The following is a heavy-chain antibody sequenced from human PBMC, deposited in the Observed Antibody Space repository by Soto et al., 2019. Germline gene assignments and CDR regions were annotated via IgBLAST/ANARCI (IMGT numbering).Heavy chain of an antibody. V-gene: IGHV1-2*04. D-gene: IGHD1-26*01. CDR3: ARDRGATDHPYYYYYGMDV. CDR1: GYTFTGYY. J-gene: IGHJ6*02. CDR2: INPNSGGT. Sequence: QVQLVQSGAEVKKPGASVKVSCKASGYTFTGYYMHWVRQAPGQGLEWMGWINPNSGGTNYAQKFQGWVAMTRDTSISPASMELSRLRSDDTAVYYWARDRGATDHPYYYYYGMDVWGQGTTVTVAS.